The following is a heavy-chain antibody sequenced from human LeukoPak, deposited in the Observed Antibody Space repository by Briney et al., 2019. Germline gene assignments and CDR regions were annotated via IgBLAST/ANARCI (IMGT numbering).Heavy chain of an antibody. Sequence: SETLSLTCSVSGYSISSGYYWGWIRQPPGKGLEWIGSIDHSGSTYYNPSLKSRVTISVVTSKNQFSLKLSSVTAADTAVYYCARLRIAAAGINWFDPWGQGTLVTVSS. CDR3: ARLRIAAAGINWFDP. J-gene: IGHJ5*02. V-gene: IGHV4-38-2*02. CDR1: GYSISSGYY. CDR2: IDHSGST. D-gene: IGHD6-13*01.